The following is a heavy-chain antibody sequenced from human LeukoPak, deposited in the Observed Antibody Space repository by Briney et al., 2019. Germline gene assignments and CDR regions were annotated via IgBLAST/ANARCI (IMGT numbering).Heavy chain of an antibody. CDR2: IYHSGST. J-gene: IGHJ6*02. D-gene: IGHD2-8*01. CDR3: ARRGVFDYGIDV. V-gene: IGHV4-59*08. Sequence: SETLSLTCTVSGGSISSYYWSWIRQPPGKGLEWIGYIYHSGSTDYNPSLKSRVTISVDTSKNQFSLKLSSVTAADTAVYYCARRGVFDYGIDVWGQGTTVTVSS. CDR1: GGSISSYY.